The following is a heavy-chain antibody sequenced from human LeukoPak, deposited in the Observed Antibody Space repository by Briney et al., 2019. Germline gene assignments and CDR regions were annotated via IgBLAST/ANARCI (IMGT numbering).Heavy chain of an antibody. CDR2: IGAYNGDT. J-gene: IGHJ4*02. CDR1: GYTFTSFG. CDR3: ARGQDYYDFWSGFDY. V-gene: IGHV1-18*04. Sequence: ASVKVSCKPSGYTFTSFGISWVRQAPGQGLEWMGWIGAYNGDTNYAQKLQGRVTMTTDTSTSTAYMELRSLRSDDTAVYYCARGQDYYDFWSGFDYWGQGTLVTVSS. D-gene: IGHD3-3*01.